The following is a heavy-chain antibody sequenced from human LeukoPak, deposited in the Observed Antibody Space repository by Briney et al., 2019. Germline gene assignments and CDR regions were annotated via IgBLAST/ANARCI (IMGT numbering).Heavy chain of an antibody. CDR2: IKSKTDGGTI. D-gene: IGHD3-3*01. Sequence: GGSLRLSCAASGYIFNNAWMSWVRQAPGKGLEWVGRIKSKTDGGTIDYAAPVKGRFTISGDDSKNTLYLQMNSLRAEDTAVYYCAKYEDFWSGYYDYWGQGTLVTVSS. CDR1: GYIFNNAW. CDR3: AKYEDFWSGYYDY. V-gene: IGHV3-15*01. J-gene: IGHJ4*02.